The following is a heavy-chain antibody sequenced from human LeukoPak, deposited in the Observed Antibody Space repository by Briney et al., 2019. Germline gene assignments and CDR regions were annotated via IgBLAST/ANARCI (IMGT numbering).Heavy chain of an antibody. CDR3: AKGAPNYYYDSSGYYSY. V-gene: IGHV3-9*01. CDR1: GFTFDDYA. J-gene: IGHJ4*02. CDR2: ISWNSGSI. D-gene: IGHD3-22*01. Sequence: GGSLRLSCAASGFTFDDYAMHWVRQAPGKGLEWVSRISWNSGSIGYADSVKGRFTISRDNAKNSLYLQMNSLRAEDTALYYCAKGAPNYYYDSSGYYSYWGQGTLVTVSS.